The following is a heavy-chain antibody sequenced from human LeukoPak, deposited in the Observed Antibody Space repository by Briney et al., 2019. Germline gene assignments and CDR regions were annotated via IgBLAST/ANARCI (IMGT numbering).Heavy chain of an antibody. J-gene: IGHJ4*02. CDR3: AKDRWRRSSGGFDY. CDR1: GFTFDDYA. D-gene: IGHD6-6*01. V-gene: IGHV3-9*01. Sequence: GGSLRLSCAASGFTFDDYAMHWVRQAPGKGLEWVSGISWNSGSIGYADSVKGRFTISRDNAKNSLYLQMNSLRAEDTALYYCAKDRWRRSSGGFDYWGQGTLVTVSS. CDR2: ISWNSGSI.